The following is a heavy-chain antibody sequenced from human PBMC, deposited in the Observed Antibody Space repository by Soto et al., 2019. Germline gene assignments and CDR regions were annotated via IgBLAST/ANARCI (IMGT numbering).Heavy chain of an antibody. CDR3: AREWGTIIAAAFDC. D-gene: IGHD6-6*01. CDR2: ISNSGRII. CDR1: GFTFSSFE. Sequence: GGSLRLSCAASGFTFSSFEMNWVRQAPGKGLEWVSYISNSGRIIYYADSVKGRFTISRDDAKNSLYLQMTSLRAEDTAVYYCAREWGTIIAAAFDCWGQGTRVTVAS. V-gene: IGHV3-48*03. J-gene: IGHJ4*02.